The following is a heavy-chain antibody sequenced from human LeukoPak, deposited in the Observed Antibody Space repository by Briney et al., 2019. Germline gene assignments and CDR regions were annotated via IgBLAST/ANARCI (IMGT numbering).Heavy chain of an antibody. J-gene: IGHJ6*03. V-gene: IGHV3-20*04. CDR3: ARSRGVITTFDYYYYMDV. CDR2: INWNGGST. D-gene: IGHD3-22*01. Sequence: GGSLRLSCAASGFTFDDYGMSWVRQAPGKGLEWVSGINWNGGSTGYADSVKGRFTISRDNAKNSLYLQMNSLRAEDTALYYCARSRGVITTFDYYYYMDVWGKGTTVTVSS. CDR1: GFTFDDYG.